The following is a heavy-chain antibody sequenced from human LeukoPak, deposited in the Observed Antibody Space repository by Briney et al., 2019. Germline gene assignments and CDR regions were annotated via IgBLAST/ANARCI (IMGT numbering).Heavy chain of an antibody. D-gene: IGHD1-26*01. CDR1: EYTFSDYY. CDR2: INPNSGGT. Sequence: GASVKVSCKASEYTFSDYYIHWVRQAPGQGLEWMGWINPNSGGTNYAQKFQGRVTMTRDTSISTAYMELSRLRSDDTAVYYCAREKKLRGATDYWGQGTLVTVSS. J-gene: IGHJ4*02. V-gene: IGHV1-2*02. CDR3: AREKKLRGATDY.